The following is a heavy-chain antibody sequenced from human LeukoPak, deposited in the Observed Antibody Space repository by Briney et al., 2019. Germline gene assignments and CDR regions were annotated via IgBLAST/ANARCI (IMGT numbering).Heavy chain of an antibody. Sequence: ASVKVSCKASGYTFTSYGISWVRQAPGQGLEWMGWISAYNGNTNYAQKLQGRVTMTTDTSTSTAYMELRSLRSDDTAVYYCARVQMATISYYYYYMDVWGKGTTVTVSS. CDR2: ISAYNGNT. V-gene: IGHV1-18*01. CDR1: GYTFTSYG. D-gene: IGHD5-24*01. J-gene: IGHJ6*03. CDR3: ARVQMATISYYYYYMDV.